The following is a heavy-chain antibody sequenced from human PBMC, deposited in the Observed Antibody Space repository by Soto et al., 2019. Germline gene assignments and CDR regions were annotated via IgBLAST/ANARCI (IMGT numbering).Heavy chain of an antibody. D-gene: IGHD5-12*01. J-gene: IGHJ4*02. CDR1: GGSLTGYY. Sequence: QVHLQQWGAGLLKPSETLSPTRAVNGGSLTGYYWSWIRQPPGKGLGWIGEIKDGGGTNYSPSLKGRVTMSADTSKNQFSLKLNSVTAADTAVYYCARGQEGIVATHWDQGTLVTVSS. CDR2: IKDGGGT. CDR3: ARGQEGIVATH. V-gene: IGHV4-34*01.